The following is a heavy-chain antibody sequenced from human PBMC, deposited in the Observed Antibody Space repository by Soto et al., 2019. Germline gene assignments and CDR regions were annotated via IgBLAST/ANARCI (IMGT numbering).Heavy chain of an antibody. Sequence: QVQLVQSGAEVKKPGASVKVSCKASGYTFTSYGISWVRQAPGQGLEWMGWISAYNGNTNYAQKLQGRVTTTTDTSTNTVYMELRSLRSDDAAVYYCARDHNWSNFDYWGQGTLVTVSS. J-gene: IGHJ4*02. CDR3: ARDHNWSNFDY. CDR2: ISAYNGNT. V-gene: IGHV1-18*01. D-gene: IGHD1-1*01. CDR1: GYTFTSYG.